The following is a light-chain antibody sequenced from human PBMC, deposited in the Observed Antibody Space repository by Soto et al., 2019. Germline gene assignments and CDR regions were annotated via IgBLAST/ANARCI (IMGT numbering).Light chain of an antibody. CDR1: RSLVASDGNAY. J-gene: IGKJ5*01. CDR3: MQATQLRT. Sequence: EIVLTQTPLLSPVTLGQPASISCRSSRSLVASDGNAYLTWLHQRPGQPPRPLIYKVSQRLSGFPDRFSGSGAGTDFTLHISRVEAEDVGTYFCMQATQLRTFGQGTRLEIK. V-gene: IGKV2-24*01. CDR2: KVS.